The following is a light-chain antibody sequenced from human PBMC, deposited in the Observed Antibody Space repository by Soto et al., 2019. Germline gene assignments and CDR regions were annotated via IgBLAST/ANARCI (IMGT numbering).Light chain of an antibody. Sequence: QSVLTQPASVSGSPGQSITISCTGGSSDVGGYDYVSWYQHHPGKPPKLLIYDVSNRPSGVSDRFSGSKSGNTASLTISGLQTEDEGDYYCNSWTRGNALEVFGTGTKLTVL. CDR1: SSDVGGYDY. V-gene: IGLV2-14*03. CDR3: NSWTRGNALEV. CDR2: DVS. J-gene: IGLJ1*01.